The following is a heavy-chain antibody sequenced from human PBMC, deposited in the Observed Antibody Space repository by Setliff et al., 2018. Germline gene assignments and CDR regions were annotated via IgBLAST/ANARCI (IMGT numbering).Heavy chain of an antibody. Sequence: ASVKVSCKASGYSFSNYGINWVRQAPGQGLEWMGWISAYTGNTNYAQKLQGRVSMTTDTSTSTAYMELRSLTSDDTAVYYCSRLVRYCTTTTCQRASGAEFWGQGTLVTVSS. J-gene: IGHJ4*02. CDR1: GYSFSNYG. D-gene: IGHD2-8*01. V-gene: IGHV1-18*01. CDR2: ISAYTGNT. CDR3: SRLVRYCTTTTCQRASGAEF.